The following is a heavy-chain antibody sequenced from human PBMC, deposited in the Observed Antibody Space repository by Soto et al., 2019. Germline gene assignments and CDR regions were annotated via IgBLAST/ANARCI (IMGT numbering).Heavy chain of an antibody. CDR1: GYTFSSYG. Sequence: QVQLVQSGAEVRKPGASVKVSCKASGYTFSSYGISWVRQAPGQGLEWMGWISAYNGNTNSAQKVHGRVTMTTDTSTSTAYMELRSLRSDDTAVYYCARAATTIINWLDPWGQGTLVTVSS. V-gene: IGHV1-18*01. CDR3: ARAATTIINWLDP. J-gene: IGHJ5*02. CDR2: ISAYNGNT. D-gene: IGHD6-25*01.